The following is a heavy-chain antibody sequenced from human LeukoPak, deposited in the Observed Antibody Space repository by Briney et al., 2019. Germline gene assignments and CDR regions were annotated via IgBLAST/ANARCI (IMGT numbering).Heavy chain of an antibody. Sequence: GGSLRLSCAASGFTFSSYSMNWVRQAPGKGLEWVGFIRSKAYGGTTEYAASVKGRFTISRDDSKSIAYLQMNSLRAEDTALYYCARDGGEGTMAGRDWGQGTLVTVSS. CDR2: IRSKAYGGTT. CDR1: GFTFSSYS. D-gene: IGHD4/OR15-4a*01. J-gene: IGHJ4*02. CDR3: ARDGGEGTMAGRD. V-gene: IGHV3-71*01.